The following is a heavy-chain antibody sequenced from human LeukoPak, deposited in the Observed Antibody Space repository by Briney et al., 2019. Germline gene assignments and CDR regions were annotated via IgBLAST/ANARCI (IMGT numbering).Heavy chain of an antibody. CDR3: ARSGSYGPDWTNMDV. J-gene: IGHJ6*03. D-gene: IGHD5-18*01. V-gene: IGHV3-11*04. CDR1: GFTFSNAW. Sequence: GGSLRLSCAASGFTFSNAWMSWVRQAPGKGLEWVSYISSSGSNIYYADSVKGRFTISRDNAKNSLYLQMNSLRAEDTAVYYCARSGSYGPDWTNMDVWGKGTTVTISS. CDR2: ISSSGSNI.